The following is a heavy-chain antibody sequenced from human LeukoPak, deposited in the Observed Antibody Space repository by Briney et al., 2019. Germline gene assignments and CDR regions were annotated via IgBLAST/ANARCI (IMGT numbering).Heavy chain of an antibody. J-gene: IGHJ6*02. CDR2: INAGNGNT. V-gene: IGHV1-3*01. Sequence: ASVKVSCKASGYTFTSYAMHWVRQAPRQRLEWMGWINAGNGNTKYSQKFQGRVTITRDTSASTAYMELSSLRSEDTAVYYCATDCSSTSCPNYYYYGMDVWGQGTTVTVSS. D-gene: IGHD2-2*01. CDR1: GYTFTSYA. CDR3: ATDCSSTSCPNYYYYGMDV.